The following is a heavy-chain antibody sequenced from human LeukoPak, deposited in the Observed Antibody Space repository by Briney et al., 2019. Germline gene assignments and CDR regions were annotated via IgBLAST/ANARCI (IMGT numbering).Heavy chain of an antibody. CDR3: AHTNTAMVSVDY. CDR1: GFSLSTSGVG. D-gene: IGHD5-18*01. V-gene: IGHV2-5*01. J-gene: IGHJ4*02. CDR2: IYWNDDK. Sequence: ESGPTLVKPTQTLTLTCTFSGFSLSTSGVGVGWIRQPPGKALEWLALIYWNDDKRYSPSVKNRVTITKDTSINQVVLTMTNMDPVDTATYYCAHTNTAMVSVDYWGQGTLVTVSS.